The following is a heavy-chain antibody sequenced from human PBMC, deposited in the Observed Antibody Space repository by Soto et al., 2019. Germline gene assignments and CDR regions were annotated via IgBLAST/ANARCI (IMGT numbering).Heavy chain of an antibody. D-gene: IGHD4-17*01. CDR1: GGTFSSYT. Sequence: SVKVSCKASGGTFSSYTISWVRQAPGQGLEWMGRIIPILGIANYAQKFQGRVTITADKSTSTAYMELSSLRSEDTAVYYCASSSTVNKYYFDYWGQGTLVTVSS. CDR3: ASSSTVNKYYFDY. CDR2: IIPILGIA. V-gene: IGHV1-69*02. J-gene: IGHJ4*02.